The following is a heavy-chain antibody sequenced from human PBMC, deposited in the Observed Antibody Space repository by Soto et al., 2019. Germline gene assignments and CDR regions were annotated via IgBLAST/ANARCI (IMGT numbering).Heavy chain of an antibody. Sequence: PGGSLRLSCAASGFTFSSYGMHWVRQAPGKGLEWVAVISYDGSNKYYADSVKGRFTISRDNSKNTLYLQMNSLRAEDTAVYYCAKGVLGDFLPRGADYWGQGTLVTVSS. J-gene: IGHJ4*02. D-gene: IGHD4-17*01. CDR2: ISYDGSNK. CDR3: AKGVLGDFLPRGADY. CDR1: GFTFSSYG. V-gene: IGHV3-30*18.